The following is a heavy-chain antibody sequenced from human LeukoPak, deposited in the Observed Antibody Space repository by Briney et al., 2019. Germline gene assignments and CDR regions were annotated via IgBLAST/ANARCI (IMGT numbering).Heavy chain of an antibody. D-gene: IGHD2-8*02. Sequence: ASETLSLTCTVSGGSISSYYWSWIRQPPGKGLEWIGYIYYSGSTNYNPSLKSRVTISVDTSKNQFSLKLSSVTAADTAVYYCARGSVVWEGGAFDIWGQGTMVTVSS. V-gene: IGHV4-59*01. CDR3: ARGSVVWEGGAFDI. CDR2: IYYSGST. J-gene: IGHJ3*02. CDR1: GGSISSYY.